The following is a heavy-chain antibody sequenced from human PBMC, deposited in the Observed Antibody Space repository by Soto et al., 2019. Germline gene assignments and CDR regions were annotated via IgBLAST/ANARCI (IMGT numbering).Heavy chain of an antibody. V-gene: IGHV3-23*04. Sequence: VQLVESGGGLVKPGGSLRLSCAASGFTFSDYYMSWIRQAPGKGLEWVSAISGSGGSTYYADSVKGRFTISRDNSKNTLYLQMNSLRAEDTAVYYCAKDWSRPGPNTFDYWGQGTLVTVSS. D-gene: IGHD2-8*02. J-gene: IGHJ4*02. CDR1: GFTFSDYY. CDR2: ISGSGGST. CDR3: AKDWSRPGPNTFDY.